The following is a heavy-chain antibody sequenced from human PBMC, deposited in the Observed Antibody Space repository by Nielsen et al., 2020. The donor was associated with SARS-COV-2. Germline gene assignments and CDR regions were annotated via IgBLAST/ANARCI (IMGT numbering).Heavy chain of an antibody. CDR1: GFSFSTYG. D-gene: IGHD6-25*01. CDR2: IWYDGSNE. J-gene: IGHJ4*02. V-gene: IGHV3-33*08. Sequence: SLKISYAASGFSFSTYGMHWVRQAPGKGLEWVANIWYDGSNEYYADSVKGRFTISRDNSKNTLYLEMSSLRAEDTAGYYCVRGSGRSGFDYWGQGALVTVSS. CDR3: VRGSGRSGFDY.